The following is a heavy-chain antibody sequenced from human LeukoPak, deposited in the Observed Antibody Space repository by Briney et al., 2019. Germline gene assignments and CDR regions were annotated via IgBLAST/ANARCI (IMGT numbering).Heavy chain of an antibody. D-gene: IGHD4-17*01. Sequence: SETLSLTCTVCGGSISSYYWSWIRQPAGKGLEWIGRIYTSGSTNYHPSLKSRVTMSVDTSKNQFSLKLSSVTAADTAVYYCARDLGYGDYASDYFDYWGQGTLVAVSS. J-gene: IGHJ4*02. CDR1: GGSISSYY. V-gene: IGHV4-4*07. CDR2: IYTSGST. CDR3: ARDLGYGDYASDYFDY.